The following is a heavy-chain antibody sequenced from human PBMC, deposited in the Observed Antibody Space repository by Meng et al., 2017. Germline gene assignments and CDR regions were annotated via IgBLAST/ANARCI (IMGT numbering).Heavy chain of an antibody. V-gene: IGHV3-11*01. Sequence: QVRLVDSGVGLVKPGGSLRLSCAASGFTFSDYYMSWIRQAPGKGLEWLSYISSSGGTIYYADSVKGRFTISRDNAKNSLYLQMKSLRADDTAIYFCARSSRGEVYSTRYNWFDPWGQGTLVTVSS. CDR2: ISSSGGTI. CDR1: GFTFSDYY. D-gene: IGHD2-2*01. CDR3: ARSSRGEVYSTRYNWFDP. J-gene: IGHJ5*02.